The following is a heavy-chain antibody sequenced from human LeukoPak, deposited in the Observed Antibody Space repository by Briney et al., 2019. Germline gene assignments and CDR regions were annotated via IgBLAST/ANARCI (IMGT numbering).Heavy chain of an antibody. CDR3: ARVPVYCSGGSCYLGYFDY. D-gene: IGHD2-15*01. CDR1: GYSISSGYY. J-gene: IGHJ4*02. V-gene: IGHV4-38-2*01. CDR2: IYDSGGT. Sequence: SESLSLTCAVSGYSISSGYYWGWIRQPPGKGLEWIRRIYDSGGTYYNPSLRRRVTTSVDTSKNQFSLKLSSVTAADTAVYYCARVPVYCSGGSCYLGYFDYWGQGTLVTVSS.